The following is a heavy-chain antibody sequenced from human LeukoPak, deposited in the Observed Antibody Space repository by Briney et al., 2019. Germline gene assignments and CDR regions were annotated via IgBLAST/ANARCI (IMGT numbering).Heavy chain of an antibody. CDR3: AKDLRPYYYDSSGYFDY. D-gene: IGHD3-22*01. CDR1: GFTFSSYS. Sequence: GGSLRLSCAASGFTFSSYSMNWVRQAPGKGLEWVSYISSSSTIYYADSVKGRFTISRDNAKNSLYLQMNSLRAEDTAVYYCAKDLRPYYYDSSGYFDYWGQGTLVTVSS. J-gene: IGHJ4*02. CDR2: ISSSSTI. V-gene: IGHV3-48*01.